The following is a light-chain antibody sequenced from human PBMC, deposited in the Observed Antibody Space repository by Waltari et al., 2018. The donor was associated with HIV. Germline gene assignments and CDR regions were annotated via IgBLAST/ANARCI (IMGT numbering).Light chain of an antibody. CDR3: QSADNSVTHLV. CDR2: RDS. V-gene: IGLV3-25*03. CDR1: RLSNQY. J-gene: IGLJ3*02. Sequence: SFELTQPPSVSVSPGQTARITCSGSRLSNQYGYWYQQKPGQAPVLVMSRDSERPAVIPERFSGSSSVTTVTLTISGVQAEDEADYYCQSADNSVTHLVCGGGTKLTVL.